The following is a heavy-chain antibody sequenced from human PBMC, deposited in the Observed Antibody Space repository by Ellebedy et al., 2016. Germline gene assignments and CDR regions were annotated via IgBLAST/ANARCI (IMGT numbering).Heavy chain of an antibody. Sequence: GGSLRLSCVVSGFSVSSNYMSWVRQAPGKGLEWVSTLYSGGTILYADSVKGRFTISRDNSKNTLYLQMNRLRAEDTAVYYCARGNTIPGPEPLDYWGQGTLITVSS. CDR1: GFSVSSNY. CDR3: ARGNTIPGPEPLDY. J-gene: IGHJ4*02. V-gene: IGHV3-66*01. D-gene: IGHD1-14*01. CDR2: LYSGGTI.